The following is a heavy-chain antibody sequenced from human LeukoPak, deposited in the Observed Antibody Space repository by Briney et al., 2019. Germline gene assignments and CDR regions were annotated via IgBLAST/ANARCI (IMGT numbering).Heavy chain of an antibody. CDR1: GYTFTGYY. CDR2: INPSGGST. D-gene: IGHD3-10*01. V-gene: IGHV1-46*01. J-gene: IGHJ4*02. Sequence: VASVKVSCKASGYTFTGYYMHWVRQAPGQGLEWMGIINPSGGSTSYAQKFQGRVTMTRDTSTSTVYMELRSLRSEDTAVYYCARDHEYYYGSGSYYPGGCDYWGQGTLVTVSS. CDR3: ARDHEYYYGSGSYYPGGCDY.